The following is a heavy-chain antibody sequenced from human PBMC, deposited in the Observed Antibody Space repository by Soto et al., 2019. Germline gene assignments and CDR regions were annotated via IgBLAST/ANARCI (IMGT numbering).Heavy chain of an antibody. J-gene: IGHJ5*02. V-gene: IGHV1-69*01. D-gene: IGHD3-22*01. CDR3: ARVLGAITMIVGGWFDP. CDR2: IIPIFGTA. Sequence: QVQLVQSGAEVQKPGSSVKVSCKASGGTFSSYAISWVRQAPGQGLEWMGGIIPIFGTANYAQKFQGRVTITADESTSTAYMELSSLRSEDTAVYYCARVLGAITMIVGGWFDPWGQGTLVTVSS. CDR1: GGTFSSYA.